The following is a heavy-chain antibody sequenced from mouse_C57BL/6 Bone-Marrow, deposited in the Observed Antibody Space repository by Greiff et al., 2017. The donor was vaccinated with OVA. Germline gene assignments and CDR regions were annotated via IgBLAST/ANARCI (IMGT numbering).Heavy chain of an antibody. J-gene: IGHJ1*03. CDR2: ILPGSGST. D-gene: IGHD2-2*01. Sequence: QVQLKESGAELMKPGASVKLSCKATGYTFTGYWIEWVKQRPGHGLEWIGEILPGSGSTNYNEKFKGKATFTADTSSNTAYMQLSSLTTEGSAIYYCARGPPPLWGYDVDWYFDVWGTGTTVTVSS. CDR3: ARGPPPLWGYDVDWYFDV. V-gene: IGHV1-9*01. CDR1: GYTFTGYW.